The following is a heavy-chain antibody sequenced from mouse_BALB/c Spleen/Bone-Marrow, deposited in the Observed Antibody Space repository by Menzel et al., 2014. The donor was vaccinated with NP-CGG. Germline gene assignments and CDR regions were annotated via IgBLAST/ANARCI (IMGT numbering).Heavy chain of an antibody. Sequence: EVKLMESGGGLVKSGGSLKLSCAASGFSFSNYGTSWLRQTPEKRLEWVATISGDGRYTFYSDSAKGRFTISRDNAKNNLYLQLSSLRSEDTALYYCARHAYYDQTEVSFVCWGQGTLVTVSA. J-gene: IGHJ3*01. CDR3: ARHAYYDQTEVSFVC. V-gene: IGHV5-9-2*01. CDR2: ISGDGRYT. CDR1: GFSFSNYG. D-gene: IGHD2-4*01.